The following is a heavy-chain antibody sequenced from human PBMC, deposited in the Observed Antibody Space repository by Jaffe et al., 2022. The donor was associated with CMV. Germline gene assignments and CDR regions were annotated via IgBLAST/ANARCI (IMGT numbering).Heavy chain of an antibody. J-gene: IGHJ3*02. CDR3: ARDDWDSSGYHDAFDI. CDR1: GFTFSSYS. Sequence: EVQLVESGGGLVKPGGSLRLSCAASGFTFSSYSMNWVRQAPGKGLEWVSSISSSSSYIYYADSVKGRFTISRDNAKNSLYLQMNSLRAEDTAVYYCARDDWDSSGYHDAFDIWGQGTMVTVSS. D-gene: IGHD3-22*01. CDR2: ISSSSSYI. V-gene: IGHV3-21*01.